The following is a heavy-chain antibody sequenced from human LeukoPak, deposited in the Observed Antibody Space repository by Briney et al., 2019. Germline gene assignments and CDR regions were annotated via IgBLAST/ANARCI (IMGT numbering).Heavy chain of an antibody. V-gene: IGHV4-59*01. CDR2: IYHSGST. CDR3: ARGGAARLHFQN. CDR1: VGSISTYY. J-gene: IGHJ1*01. D-gene: IGHD6-6*01. Sequence: TSETLSLTCIVSVGSISTYYWNWIRQPPGKGLEWIGYIYHSGSTNYNPSLQSRVTISVDTSKNQFSLNLNSVTAADTAVYYCARGGAARLHFQNWGQGTLVTVSS.